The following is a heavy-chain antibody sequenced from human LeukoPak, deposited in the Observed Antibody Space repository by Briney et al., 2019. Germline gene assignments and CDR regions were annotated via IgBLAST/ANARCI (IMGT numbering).Heavy chain of an antibody. CDR1: GYTFTNYY. V-gene: IGHV1-46*01. J-gene: IGHJ4*02. CDR2: INPSDGST. Sequence: ASVKVSCKASGYTFTNYYMHWVRQAPGQGLERIGIINPIDGSSAPGQGLEWIGIINPSDGSTNYAQRFQGRVTMTRDTSTSTVYMELRSLRSDDTAVYYCARHQGAGGYPFDYWGQGTLVTVAS. D-gene: IGHD3-16*01. CDR3: ARHQGAGGYPFDY.